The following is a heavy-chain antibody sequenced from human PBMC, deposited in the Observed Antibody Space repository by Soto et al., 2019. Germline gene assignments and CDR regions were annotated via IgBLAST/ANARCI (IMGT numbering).Heavy chain of an antibody. J-gene: IGHJ4*02. V-gene: IGHV3-7*01. CDR1: GFTFSSYW. CDR3: ARGRDYDFWSGYAPPRTKNLDY. D-gene: IGHD3-3*01. Sequence: PGGSLRLSCAASGFTFSSYWMSWVRQAPGKGLEWVANIKQDGSEKYYVDSVKGRFTISRDNAKNSLYLQMNSLRAEDTAVYYCARGRDYDFWSGYAPPRTKNLDYWGQGTLVTVSS. CDR2: IKQDGSEK.